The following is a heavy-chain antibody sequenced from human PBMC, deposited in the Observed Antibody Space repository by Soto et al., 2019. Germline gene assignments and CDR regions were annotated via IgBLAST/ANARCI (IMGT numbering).Heavy chain of an antibody. Sequence: SETLSLTCTASGFSISSGHYWGWIRQSPGKGLEWIGVIHHSGSTRYNPSLRSRISMSMEASRNQFSLNLDSVTAPDTALYFRARTYTAGNQIGQGRDAFDIWGQGTVVTVSS. V-gene: IGHV4-38-2*02. CDR1: GFSISSGHY. CDR2: IHHSGST. CDR3: ARTYTAGNQIGQGRDAFDI. J-gene: IGHJ3*02. D-gene: IGHD3-16*01.